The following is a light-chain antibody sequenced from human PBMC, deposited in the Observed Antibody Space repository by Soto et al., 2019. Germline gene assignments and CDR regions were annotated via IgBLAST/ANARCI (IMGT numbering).Light chain of an antibody. CDR3: SSYTSSSTLVV. V-gene: IGLV2-14*01. CDR1: SSDVGAYNY. CDR2: EVS. Sequence: QSALTQPASVSGSPGQSITISCTGSSSDVGAYNYVSWYQQHPGKPPKLMIYEVSNRPSGVSNRFSGSKSGNTASLTISGLQAEDEADYYCSSYTSSSTLVVFGGGTKVTVL. J-gene: IGLJ2*01.